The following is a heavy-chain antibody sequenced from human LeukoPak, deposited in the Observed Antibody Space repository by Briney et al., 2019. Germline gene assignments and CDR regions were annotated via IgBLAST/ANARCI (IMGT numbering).Heavy chain of an antibody. V-gene: IGHV3-30-3*01. Sequence: GRSLRLSCAASGFTFSSYAMHWVRQAPGKGLEWVAVISYDGSNKYYADSVKGRFTISRDNSKNTLYLQMNSLRAEDTAVYYCARDWVPAAPYYYYYGMDVWGQGTTVTVSS. CDR3: ARDWVPAAPYYYYYGMDV. CDR2: ISYDGSNK. CDR1: GFTFSSYA. D-gene: IGHD2-2*01. J-gene: IGHJ6*02.